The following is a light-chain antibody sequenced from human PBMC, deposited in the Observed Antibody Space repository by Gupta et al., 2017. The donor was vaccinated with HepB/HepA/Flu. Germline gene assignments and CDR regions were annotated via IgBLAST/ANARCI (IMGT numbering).Light chain of an antibody. CDR1: QSVDIN. CDR2: GAS. J-gene: IGKJ4*01. Sequence: LITQSPPTLSASPGERTTLYCRASQSVDINLAWYQQKPGQAPRLLIYGASTRASGIPGRFSGSGSGTEFTLNISSVEAEDFGVYYCQQCKHWPLTFGAGTKVEIK. CDR3: QQCKHWPLT. V-gene: IGKV3-15*01.